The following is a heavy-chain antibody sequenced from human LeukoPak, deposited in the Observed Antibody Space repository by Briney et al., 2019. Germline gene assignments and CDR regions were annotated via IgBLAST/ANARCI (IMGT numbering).Heavy chain of an antibody. D-gene: IGHD2-15*01. CDR2: IYYSGST. V-gene: IGHV4-59*08. CDR1: GGSIRCYY. CDR3: ANYLMIPRCSGGSCYSRYFDY. J-gene: IGHJ4*02. Sequence: KPSETLSLTCTVSGGSIRCYYWRWIRQPPGKGLEWIGYIYYSGSTNYNPSLKSRVTISVDTSKNQFSLKLSSVTAADTAVYYCANYLMIPRCSGGSCYSRYFDYWGQGTLVTVSS.